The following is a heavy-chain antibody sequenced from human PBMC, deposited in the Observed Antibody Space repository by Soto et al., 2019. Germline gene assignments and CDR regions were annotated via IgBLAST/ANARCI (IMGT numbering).Heavy chain of an antibody. CDR3: AKDVSSRRWSDP. V-gene: IGHV4-4*07. CDR1: GASIRSYH. CDR2: IQHTGNT. D-gene: IGHD3-16*01. Sequence: SETLSLTCAVSGASIRSYHWSFLRQPAGKGLEWIGRIQHTGNTNYNPSLKSRVTMSADTSKNQISLKMTSVTAADTAVYFCAKDVSSRRWSDPWGQGVRVTVSS. J-gene: IGHJ5*02.